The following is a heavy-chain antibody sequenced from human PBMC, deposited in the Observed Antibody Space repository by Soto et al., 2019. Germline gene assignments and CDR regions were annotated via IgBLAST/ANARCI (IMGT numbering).Heavy chain of an antibody. D-gene: IGHD3-22*01. Sequence: SETLSLTCSVSGDSISNSRFYWAWIRQPPGEGLEWIGSIYHTGSAYYNPSLKSRVTISVDTSKNQFSLKLTSVTAADAALYYCVRDFFDSSDYTTNWFDPWGQGTLVTVS. CDR2: IYHTGSA. CDR3: VRDFFDSSDYTTNWFDP. V-gene: IGHV4-39*01. CDR1: GDSISNSRFY. J-gene: IGHJ5*02.